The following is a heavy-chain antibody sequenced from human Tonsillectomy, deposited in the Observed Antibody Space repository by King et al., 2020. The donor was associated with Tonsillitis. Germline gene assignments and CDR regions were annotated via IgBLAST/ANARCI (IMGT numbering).Heavy chain of an antibody. CDR2: INPSGGTT. CDR3: ASDRPCSSASCYGGSWFDP. V-gene: IGHV1-46*01. Sequence: QLVQSGAEVKKPGASVKVSCKASGYTFTSYYMHWVRQAPGQGLEWMGMINPSGGTTSYAQKFQGRVTMTRDTSTNTVYMELSSLRSEDTAVYYWASDRPCSSASCYGGSWFDPWGQGTLVTVCS. D-gene: IGHD2-2*01. J-gene: IGHJ5*02. CDR1: GYTFTSYY.